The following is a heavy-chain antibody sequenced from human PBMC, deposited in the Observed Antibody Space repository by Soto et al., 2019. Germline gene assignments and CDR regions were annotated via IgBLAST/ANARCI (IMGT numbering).Heavy chain of an antibody. Sequence: KPSETLSLTCTVSGGSISSGGYYWSWIRQHPGKGLEWIGYIYYSGSTNYNPSLKSRVTISVDTSKNQFSLKLSSVTAADTAVYYCARDVIGHDNYETIGYYFDHWGTGTLVTVSS. CDR1: GGSISSGGYY. CDR3: ARDVIGHDNYETIGYYFDH. D-gene: IGHD3-16*01. J-gene: IGHJ4*02. V-gene: IGHV4-61*08. CDR2: IYYSGST.